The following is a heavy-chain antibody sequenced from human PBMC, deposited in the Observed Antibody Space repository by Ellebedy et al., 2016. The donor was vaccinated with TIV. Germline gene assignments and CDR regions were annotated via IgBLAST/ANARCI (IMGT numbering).Heavy chain of an antibody. J-gene: IGHJ5*02. CDR3: ATDPRNYGGFNWFNP. CDR2: MNPNSGNT. Sequence: ASVKVSXKASGYTFTSYDINWVRQATGQGLEWMGWMNPNSGNTGYAQKFQGRVTMTEDTSTDTAYMELSSLRSEDTAVYYCATDPRNYGGFNWFNPWGQGTLVTVSS. CDR1: GYTFTSYD. D-gene: IGHD4-11*01. V-gene: IGHV1-8*01.